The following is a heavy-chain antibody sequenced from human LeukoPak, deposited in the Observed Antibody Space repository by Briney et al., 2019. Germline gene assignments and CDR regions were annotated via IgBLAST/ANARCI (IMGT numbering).Heavy chain of an antibody. Sequence: GGSLRLSCAASGFTFSSYAMSWIRQAPGKGLEWVSYISSSGSTIYYADSVKGRFTISRDNAKNSLYLQMNSLRAEDTAVYYCARLLRQWLLVGFDYWGQGTLVTVSS. V-gene: IGHV3-11*01. CDR1: GFTFSSYA. CDR3: ARLLRQWLLVGFDY. CDR2: ISSSGSTI. J-gene: IGHJ4*02. D-gene: IGHD5-12*01.